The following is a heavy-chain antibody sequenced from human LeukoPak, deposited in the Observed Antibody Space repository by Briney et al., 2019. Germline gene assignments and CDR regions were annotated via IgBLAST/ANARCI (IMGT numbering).Heavy chain of an antibody. D-gene: IGHD2-2*03. V-gene: IGHV2-5*02. CDR2: IYWDDDK. CDR1: GFSLSSGVG. J-gene: IGHJ4*02. CDR3: VYRLGRWIFDY. Sequence: SGPTLVKPTQTLTLTCTFSGFSLSSGVGVGWIRQPPGKALEWLALIYWDDDKRYSPSMQKRLTVTKDTSKNEVVFNMTDMDPLDTATYFCVYRLGRWIFDYWGQGTLVTVSS.